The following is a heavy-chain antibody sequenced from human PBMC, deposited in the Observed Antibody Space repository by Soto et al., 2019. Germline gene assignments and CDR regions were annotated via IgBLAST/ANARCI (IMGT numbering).Heavy chain of an antibody. CDR3: AMVDNYVTPTPQDV. CDR1: GYIFVNYG. J-gene: IGHJ6*02. D-gene: IGHD3-16*01. CDR2: ISPYSGNT. Sequence: QVQLVQSGDEVRKPGSSVKVSCKASGYIFVNYGIAWVRQAPGQGLEWMGWISPYSGNTHSASKVQGRLTMTTDTATRTAYMALGSLTSDDTAVSYCAMVDNYVTPTPQDVWGQGTTVTVSS. V-gene: IGHV1-18*01.